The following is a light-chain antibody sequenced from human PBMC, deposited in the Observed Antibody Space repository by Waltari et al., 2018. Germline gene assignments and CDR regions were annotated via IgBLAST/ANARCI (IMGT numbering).Light chain of an antibody. CDR3: MQGVHLPLT. J-gene: IGKJ4*01. CDR1: QTLLHSDGNTF. Sequence: VMTQTPRTLSVTPGQPASISCKSSQTLLHSDGNTFLFGYMQKPGQSPHLLIYDVSSRFSGVPDRFSGSGSGTDFTLKISRVEAEDTGVYYCMQGVHLPLTFGGGTKVEI. V-gene: IGKV2-29*02. CDR2: DVS.